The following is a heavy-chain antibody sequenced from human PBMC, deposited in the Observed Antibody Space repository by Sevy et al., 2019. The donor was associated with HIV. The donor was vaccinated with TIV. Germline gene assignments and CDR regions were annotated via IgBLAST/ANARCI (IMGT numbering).Heavy chain of an antibody. CDR3: ARSSPVGNAHITMVRGLYYFDY. D-gene: IGHD3-10*01. Sequence: GESLKISCKGSGYSFTSYWIGWVRQMPGKGLEWMGIIYPGDSDTRYSPSFQGQVTISADKSISTAYLQWSSLKASDTAMYYCARSSPVGNAHITMVRGLYYFDYWGQGTLVTVSS. CDR1: GYSFTSYW. V-gene: IGHV5-51*01. CDR2: IYPGDSDT. J-gene: IGHJ4*02.